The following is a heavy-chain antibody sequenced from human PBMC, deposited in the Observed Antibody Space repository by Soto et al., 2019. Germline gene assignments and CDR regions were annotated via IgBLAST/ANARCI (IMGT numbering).Heavy chain of an antibody. V-gene: IGHV2-70*01. Sequence: TRATLGSPTQTLRLTFTLSGFSLRTSGMCVSWIRQPPGKALEWLALIDWDDDKYYSTSLKTRLTISKDTSKNQVVLTMTNMDPVDTATYYCARGITSGYDYWGQGTLVTVSS. CDR1: GFSLRTSGMC. J-gene: IGHJ4*02. D-gene: IGHD3-10*01. CDR2: IDWDDDK. CDR3: ARGITSGYDY.